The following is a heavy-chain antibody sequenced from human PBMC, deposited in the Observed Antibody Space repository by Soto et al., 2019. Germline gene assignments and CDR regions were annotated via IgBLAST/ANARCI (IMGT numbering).Heavy chain of an antibody. V-gene: IGHV1-69*13. CDR2: IIPIFGTA. CDR1: GGTFSSYA. J-gene: IGHJ6*02. Sequence: ASVKVSCKASGGTFSSYAISWVRQAPGQGLEWMGGIIPIFGTANYAQKFQGRVTITADESTSTAYMELGSLRSEDTAVYYCARDWRVIAAAGTVFFWVAEDYYYYGMDVWGQGTTVTVSS. D-gene: IGHD6-13*01. CDR3: ARDWRVIAAAGTVFFWVAEDYYYYGMDV.